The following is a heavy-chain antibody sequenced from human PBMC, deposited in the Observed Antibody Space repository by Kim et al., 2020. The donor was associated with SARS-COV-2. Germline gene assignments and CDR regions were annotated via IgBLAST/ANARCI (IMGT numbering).Heavy chain of an antibody. CDR1: GYTFSDYY. CDR2: INADSGGT. J-gene: IGHJ4*02. CDR3: ARGMPERWLQLGDY. V-gene: IGHV1-2*02. D-gene: IGHD4-4*01. Sequence: ALVKVSCKSSGYTFSDYYMHWVRQAPGQGLEWMGRINADSGGTNYAQKFQGRVTLTRDTSNSTVYMALSSLRYDDTAVYFCARGMPERWLQLGDYWGQGTLVTVSS.